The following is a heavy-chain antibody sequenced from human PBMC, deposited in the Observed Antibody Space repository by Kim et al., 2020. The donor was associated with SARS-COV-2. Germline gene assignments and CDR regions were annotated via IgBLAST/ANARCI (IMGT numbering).Heavy chain of an antibody. CDR1: GYTFTGYY. Sequence: ASVKVSCKASGYTFTGYYMHWVRQAPGQGLEWMGWINPNSGGTNYAQKFQGRVTMTRDTSISTAYMELSRLRSDDTAVYYCARVAGLKPWTSYVYYWGQGTLVTVSS. D-gene: IGHD1-1*01. J-gene: IGHJ4*02. V-gene: IGHV1-2*02. CDR2: INPNSGGT. CDR3: ARVAGLKPWTSYVYY.